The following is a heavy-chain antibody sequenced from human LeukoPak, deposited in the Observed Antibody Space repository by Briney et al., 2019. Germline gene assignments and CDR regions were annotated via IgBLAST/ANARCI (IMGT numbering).Heavy chain of an antibody. J-gene: IGHJ4*02. D-gene: IGHD5-24*01. CDR1: GGSISSGSYY. CDR2: IYTSGST. CDR3: ASRGH. V-gene: IGHV4-61*02. Sequence: PSETLSLTCTVPGGSISSGSYYWSWIRQPAGKGLEWIGRIYTSGSTNYNPSLKSRVTISVGTSKNQFSLKLSSVTAADTAVYYCASRGHWGQGTLVTVSS.